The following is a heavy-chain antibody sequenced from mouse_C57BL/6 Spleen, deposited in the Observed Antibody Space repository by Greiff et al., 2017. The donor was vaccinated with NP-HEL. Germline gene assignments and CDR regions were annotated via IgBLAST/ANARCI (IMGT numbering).Heavy chain of an antibody. D-gene: IGHD1-1*01. CDR2: IYPRDGST. CDR3: ARMGYYGSSYGAMDY. J-gene: IGHJ4*01. CDR1: GYTFTDHT. Sequence: VQLQQSDAELVKPGASVKISCKVSGYTFTDHTIHWMKQRPEQGLEWIGYIYPRDGSTKFNEKFKGKATLTADKSSSTAYMQLNSLTSEDSAVYFCARMGYYGSSYGAMDYWGQGTSVTVSS. V-gene: IGHV1-78*01.